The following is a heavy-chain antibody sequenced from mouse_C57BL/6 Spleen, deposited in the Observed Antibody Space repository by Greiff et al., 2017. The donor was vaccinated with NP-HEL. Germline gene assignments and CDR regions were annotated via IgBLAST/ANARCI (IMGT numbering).Heavy chain of an antibody. J-gene: IGHJ3*01. CDR1: GFTFSSYA. Sequence: DVQLVESGGGLVKPGGSLKLSCAASGFTFSSYAMSWVRQTPEKRLEWVATISDGGSYTYYPDNVKGRFTISRDNAKNNLYLQMSHLKSEDTAMYYCAREEGGLRTWFAYWGQGTLVTVSA. CDR3: AREEGGLRTWFAY. CDR2: ISDGGSYT. D-gene: IGHD2-4*01. V-gene: IGHV5-4*01.